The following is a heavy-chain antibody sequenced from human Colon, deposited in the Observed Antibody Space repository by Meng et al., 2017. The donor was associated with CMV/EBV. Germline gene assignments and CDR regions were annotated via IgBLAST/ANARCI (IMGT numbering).Heavy chain of an antibody. CDR3: TKDQGISGYTMDV. J-gene: IGHJ6*02. CDR2: INRGDSVI. Sequence: SRKISGSSSRFTLSNHDMNWVRQAPGKGLEWLSHINRGDSVIAYADSGKGRFTISRDIAKNSLYLQMNSLRVEDTALYYCTKDQGISGYTMDVWGQGTTVTVSS. V-gene: IGHV3-48*03. CDR1: RFTLSNHD. D-gene: IGHD5-24*01.